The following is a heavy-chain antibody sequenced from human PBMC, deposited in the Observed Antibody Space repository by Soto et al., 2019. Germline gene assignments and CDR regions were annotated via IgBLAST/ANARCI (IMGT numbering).Heavy chain of an antibody. CDR1: GFTFSSYA. D-gene: IGHD3-9*01. CDR2: ISYDGSNK. J-gene: IGHJ4*02. CDR3: ARDLGYFDWLLCPDY. V-gene: IGHV3-30-3*01. Sequence: GGSLRLSCAASGFTFSSYAMHWVRQAPGKGLEWVAVISYDGSNKYYADSVKGRFTISRDNSKNTLYLQMNSLRAEDTAVYYCARDLGYFDWLLCPDYWGQGTLVTVSS.